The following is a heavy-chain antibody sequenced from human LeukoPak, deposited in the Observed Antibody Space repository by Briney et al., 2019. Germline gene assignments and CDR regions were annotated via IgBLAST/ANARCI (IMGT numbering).Heavy chain of an antibody. D-gene: IGHD2-2*01. CDR1: GFTFSSYG. Sequence: GGSLRLSCAASGFTFSSYGMHWVRQAPGKGLEWVAVIWYDGSNKYYADSVKGRFTISRDNSKNTLYPQMNSLRAEDTAVYYCAGGYCSSTSCYVDWFDPWGQGTLVTVSS. CDR2: IWYDGSNK. CDR3: AGGYCSSTSCYVDWFDP. V-gene: IGHV3-33*01. J-gene: IGHJ5*02.